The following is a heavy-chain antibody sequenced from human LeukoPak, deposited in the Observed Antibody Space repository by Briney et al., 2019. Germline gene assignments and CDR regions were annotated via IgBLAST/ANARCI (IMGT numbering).Heavy chain of an antibody. CDR1: GYTFTSYY. V-gene: IGHV1-46*01. Sequence: ASVKVSCKASGYTFTSYYMHWVRQAPGQGLEWMGIINPSGGSTSYAQKFQGRITMTRDTSTSTVYMELSSLRSEDTAVYYCARSMGPDWGEDYWGQGTLVTVSS. D-gene: IGHD7-27*01. CDR3: ARSMGPDWGEDY. J-gene: IGHJ4*02. CDR2: INPSGGST.